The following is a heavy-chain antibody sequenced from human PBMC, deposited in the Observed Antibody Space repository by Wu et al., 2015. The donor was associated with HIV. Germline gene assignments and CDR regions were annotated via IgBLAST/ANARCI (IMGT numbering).Heavy chain of an antibody. J-gene: IGHJ3*02. CDR2: INPNSGDT. Sequence: QVQLVQSGAEVKKPGASVKVSCKASGYTFTGYYMHWVRQAPGQGLEWMGWINPNSGDTNYAQKFQGRVTMTRDTSISTAYMELSRLRSDDTAVYYCATGRDESWPYYYDSSGTPGFDIWGQGTMVTVSS. D-gene: IGHD3-22*01. V-gene: IGHV1-2*02. CDR3: ATGRDESWPYYYDSSGTPGFDI. CDR1: GYTFTGYY.